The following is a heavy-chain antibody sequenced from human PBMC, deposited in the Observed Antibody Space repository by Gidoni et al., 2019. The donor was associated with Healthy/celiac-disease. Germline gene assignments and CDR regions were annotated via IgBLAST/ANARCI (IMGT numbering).Heavy chain of an antibody. CDR3: AKGSSGWRKGGGYFDY. CDR1: GFTFGSYA. J-gene: IGHJ4*02. CDR2: MRGSGGRT. V-gene: IGHV3-23*04. D-gene: IGHD6-19*01. Sequence: EVQLVESGGGLVQPGGSLRLSCAASGFTFGSYAMSWVRQAPGKGLEWVAAMRGSGGRTYYADSVKGRFTISRDNSKNTLYLQMNSLRAEDTAVYYCAKGSSGWRKGGGYFDYWGQGTLVTVSS.